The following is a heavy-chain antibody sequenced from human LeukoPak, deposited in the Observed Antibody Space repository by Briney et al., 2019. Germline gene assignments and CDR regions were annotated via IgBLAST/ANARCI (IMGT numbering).Heavy chain of an antibody. Sequence: ASVKVSCKASGYTFTSYGISWVRQAPGQGLEWMGWISAYNGNTNYAQKFQGRVTITRDTSASTAYMELSSLRSEDTAVYYCARGWATVTTLVDYWGQGTLVTVSS. J-gene: IGHJ4*02. CDR1: GYTFTSYG. V-gene: IGHV1-18*01. D-gene: IGHD4-11*01. CDR3: ARGWATVTTLVDY. CDR2: ISAYNGNT.